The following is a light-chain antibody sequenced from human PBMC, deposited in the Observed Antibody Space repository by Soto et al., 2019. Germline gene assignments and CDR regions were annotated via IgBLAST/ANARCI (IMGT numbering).Light chain of an antibody. CDR1: QSGRSNF. J-gene: IGKJ2*01. CDR3: QQSHVSPLNT. V-gene: IGKV3-20*01. Sequence: VLPQSPDTLSLSPGDRDTLSCRASQSGRSNFLAWYQQKPGQSPRLLIYGASNRAAGIPERFSGSASGTELTLTSSSLEPDDSAVYYCQQSHVSPLNTGGQGTKLHIK. CDR2: GAS.